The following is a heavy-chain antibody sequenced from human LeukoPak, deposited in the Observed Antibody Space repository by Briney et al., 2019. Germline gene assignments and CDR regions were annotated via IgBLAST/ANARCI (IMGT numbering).Heavy chain of an antibody. V-gene: IGHV1-58*02. CDR1: GFTFTSSA. Sequence: SVKVSCKASGFTFTSSAMQWVRQARGQRLEWIGWIVVGSGNTNYAQKFQGRVTMTRDMSTSTVYMELSSLRSEDTAVYYCARGTPRPGYYFDYWGQGTLVTVSS. D-gene: IGHD2-15*01. CDR2: IVVGSGNT. CDR3: ARGTPRPGYYFDY. J-gene: IGHJ4*02.